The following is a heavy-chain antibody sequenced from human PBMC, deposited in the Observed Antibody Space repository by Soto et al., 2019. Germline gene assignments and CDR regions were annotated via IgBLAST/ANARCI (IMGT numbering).Heavy chain of an antibody. V-gene: IGHV3-33*01. Sequence: GGSLRLSCASSLFTFISYGMHWVRQAPGKGLEWVAVIWYDGSNKYYADSVKGRFTISRDNSKNTLYLQMNSLRAEDTAVYYCAREGDGYNSFFDYWGQGTLVTVSS. J-gene: IGHJ4*02. CDR1: LFTFISYG. CDR2: IWYDGSNK. D-gene: IGHD5-12*01. CDR3: AREGDGYNSFFDY.